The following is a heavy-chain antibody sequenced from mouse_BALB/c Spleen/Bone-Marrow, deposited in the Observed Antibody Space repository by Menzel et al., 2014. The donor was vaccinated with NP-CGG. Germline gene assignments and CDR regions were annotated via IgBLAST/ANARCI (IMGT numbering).Heavy chain of an antibody. CDR2: ISNKANGYTT. V-gene: IGHV7-3*02. J-gene: IGHJ3*01. Sequence: EVNVVESGGGLVQPGGSLRLSCATSGFTFTDNYMTWVRQPPGKALEWLGFISNKANGYTTEYSASVKGRFTISRDNSQSILYLQMNTLRAEDSATYYCARDSDWFAYWGQGTLVTVSA. CDR3: ARDSDWFAY. CDR1: GFTFTDNY.